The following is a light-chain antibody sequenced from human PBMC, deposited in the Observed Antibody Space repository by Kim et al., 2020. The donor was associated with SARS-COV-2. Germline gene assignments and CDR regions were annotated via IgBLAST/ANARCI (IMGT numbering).Light chain of an antibody. J-gene: IGLJ2*01. Sequence: SPGQTANITCSGDKLGDKYVCWYQQKPGQSPVLVIYQDTKRPSGIPERFSGSNSGNTATLTISGTQAMDEADYYCQAWDSSTHVVFGGGTQLTVL. CDR1: KLGDKY. CDR3: QAWDSSTHVV. CDR2: QDT. V-gene: IGLV3-1*01.